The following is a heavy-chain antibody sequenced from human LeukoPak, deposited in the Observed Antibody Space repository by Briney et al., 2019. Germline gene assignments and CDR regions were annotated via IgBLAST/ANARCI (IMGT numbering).Heavy chain of an antibody. V-gene: IGHV3-48*01. J-gene: IGHJ4*02. CDR3: ARDSITIFGVVNPFDY. CDR2: ISSSSTI. D-gene: IGHD3-3*01. CDR1: GFTFSSYG. Sequence: GGSLRLSCAASGFTFSSYGMNWVRQAPGKGLEWVSYISSSSTIYYADSVKGRFTISRDNAKNSLYLQMNSLRAEDTAVYYCARDSITIFGVVNPFDYWGQGTLVTVSS.